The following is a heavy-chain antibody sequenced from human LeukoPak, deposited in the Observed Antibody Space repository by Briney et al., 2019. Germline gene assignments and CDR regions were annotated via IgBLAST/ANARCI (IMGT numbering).Heavy chain of an antibody. V-gene: IGHV5-10-1*04. D-gene: IGHD3-3*01. J-gene: IGHJ4*02. CDR3: ARHYDFWSGYFNYFDY. Sequence: GESLRISCQGSGYSFTSYWISWVRQMPGKGLEWMERIDPSDSYTKYSPSFQGQVTISADKSISTAYLQWSSLKASDTAMYYCARHYDFWSGYFNYFDYWGQGTLVTVSS. CDR1: GYSFTSYW. CDR2: IDPSDSYT.